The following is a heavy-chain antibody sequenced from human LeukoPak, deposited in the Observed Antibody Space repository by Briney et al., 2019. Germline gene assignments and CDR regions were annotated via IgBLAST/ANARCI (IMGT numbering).Heavy chain of an antibody. D-gene: IGHD4-17*01. CDR1: GFTFSSYW. V-gene: IGHV3-7*01. CDR3: ARMTTTMTIWLASPPHWFDP. CDR2: IKQDESEK. J-gene: IGHJ5*02. Sequence: QPGGSLRLPCAASGFTFSSYWMSWVRQAPGKGLEWVANIKQDESEKYYVDSVKGRFTISRDNVKNSQYLQMTSLRAEDTAVYYCARMTTTMTIWLASPPHWFDPWGQGALVTVSS.